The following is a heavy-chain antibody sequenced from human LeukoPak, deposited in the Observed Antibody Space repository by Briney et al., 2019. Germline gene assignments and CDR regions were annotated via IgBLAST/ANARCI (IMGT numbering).Heavy chain of an antibody. Sequence: SETLSLTCAVSGGSFSGYNWSWIRQPPGKGLEWIGYIYYSGSTNYNPSLKSRVTISVDTSKNQFSLKLSSVTAADTAVYYCARRSSGWHFDYWGQGTLVTVSS. CDR2: IYYSGST. V-gene: IGHV4-59*08. CDR1: GGSFSGYN. J-gene: IGHJ4*02. D-gene: IGHD6-19*01. CDR3: ARRSSGWHFDY.